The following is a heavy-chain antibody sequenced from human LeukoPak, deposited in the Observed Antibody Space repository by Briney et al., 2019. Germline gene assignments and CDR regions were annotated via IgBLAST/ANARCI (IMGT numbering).Heavy chain of an antibody. CDR1: GYTFTGYY. Sequence: ASVKVSCKASGYTFTGYYMHWVRQAPGQGLEWMGWINPNSGGTNYAQKFQGRVTMTRDTSISTAYMELSRLRSDDTAVYYCARALLGDCVVNWFDPWGQGTLVTVSS. CDR3: ARALLGDCVVNWFDP. D-gene: IGHD2-21*02. CDR2: INPNSGGT. V-gene: IGHV1-2*02. J-gene: IGHJ5*02.